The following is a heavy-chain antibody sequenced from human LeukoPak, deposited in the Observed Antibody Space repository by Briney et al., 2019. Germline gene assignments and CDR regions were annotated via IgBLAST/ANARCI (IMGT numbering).Heavy chain of an antibody. V-gene: IGHV3-9*01. D-gene: IGHD3-16*01. CDR1: GFTFDDYA. CDR2: ISWNSGSI. Sequence: QAGGSLRLSCAASGFTFDDYAMHWVRQAPGKGLEWVSGISWNSGSIGYADSVKGRFTISRDNSKNTQSLQMNSLRAEDTAVYYCAKDDDWGRYKHWGQGTLVTVSS. CDR3: AKDDDWGRYKH. J-gene: IGHJ1*01.